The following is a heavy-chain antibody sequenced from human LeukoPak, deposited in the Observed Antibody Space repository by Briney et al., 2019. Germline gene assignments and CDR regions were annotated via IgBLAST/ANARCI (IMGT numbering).Heavy chain of an antibody. J-gene: IGHJ3*02. V-gene: IGHV4-4*07. CDR1: AGSINTYF. CDR3: ARDLVTVTKGFDI. D-gene: IGHD4-17*01. Sequence: SETLSLTCTVSAGSINTYFRTWVRQPAGKGLEWIGRISDSGTTYYNPSLKSRVTISIDTSKNEFSLKLTSVTAADTAVYYCARDLVTVTKGFDIWGQGTMVTVSS. CDR2: ISDSGTT.